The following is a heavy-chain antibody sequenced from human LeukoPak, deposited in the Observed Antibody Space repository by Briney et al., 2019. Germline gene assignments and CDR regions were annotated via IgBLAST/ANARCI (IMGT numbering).Heavy chain of an antibody. CDR1: GFTFSSYA. CDR2: ISSNGGST. CDR3: AKARTGSGSSAFDP. J-gene: IGHJ5*02. D-gene: IGHD3-10*01. Sequence: GGSLRLSCSASGFTFSSYAMHWVRQAPGKGLEYVSAISSNGGSTYYADSVKGRFTISRDNSKNTLYLQMSSLRAEDTAVYYCAKARTGSGSSAFDPWGQGTLVTVSS. V-gene: IGHV3-64D*06.